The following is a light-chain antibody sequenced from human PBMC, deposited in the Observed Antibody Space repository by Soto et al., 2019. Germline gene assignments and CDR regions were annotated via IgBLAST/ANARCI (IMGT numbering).Light chain of an antibody. CDR1: QSISNH. Sequence: IQMTQSPSSLSASVEDSVIITCRASQSISNHLDWYQQKRGKAPKVXIFAASSLPSGVLSRFSGSRSGTEFTLTISSLQPEDFATYYCQQSDSIPPTFGQGTKVDIK. CDR2: AAS. CDR3: QQSDSIPPT. V-gene: IGKV1-39*01. J-gene: IGKJ1*01.